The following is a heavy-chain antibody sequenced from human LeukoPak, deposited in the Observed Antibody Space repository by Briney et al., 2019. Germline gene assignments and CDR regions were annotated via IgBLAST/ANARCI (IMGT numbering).Heavy chain of an antibody. V-gene: IGHV6-1*01. J-gene: IGHJ4*02. D-gene: IGHD1-26*01. CDR3: ARGTGSLDY. CDR2: TYSRSKWFN. Sequence: SQTLSLTCAISGDSVSSKSASWNWIRQSPSRGLEWLGRTYSRSKWFNDYAVSVKSRITINPDTTKNQFSLHLSSVTPDDTAVYYCARGTGSLDYWGQGTLVTVSS. CDR1: GDSVSSKSAS.